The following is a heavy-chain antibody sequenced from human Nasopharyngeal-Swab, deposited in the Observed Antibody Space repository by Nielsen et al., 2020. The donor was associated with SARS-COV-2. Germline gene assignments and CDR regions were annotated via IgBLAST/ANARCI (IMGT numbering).Heavy chain of an antibody. D-gene: IGHD5-12*01. CDR3: AREGSYSGTNVFDI. CDR1: GFSFSNHG. CDR2: IWSDGKTT. Sequence: GESLKISCAASGFSFSNHGMHWVRQAPGKGLEWVAVIWSDGKTTKYADSVKGRLTISRDKSRNTLYLQMNNLRVEDTAIYYCAREGSYSGTNVFDIWGQGTMVTVSS. J-gene: IGHJ3*02. V-gene: IGHV3-33*01.